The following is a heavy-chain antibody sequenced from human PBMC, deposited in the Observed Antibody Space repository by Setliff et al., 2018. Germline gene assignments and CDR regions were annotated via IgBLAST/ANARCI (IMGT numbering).Heavy chain of an antibody. CDR3: ARALLSPRGGTAFVPVHFDP. D-gene: IGHD3-16*01. CDR1: GMSITSYY. J-gene: IGHJ5*02. CDR2: IYYTGST. V-gene: IGHV4-59*01. Sequence: SETLSLTCSVSGMSITSYYWSWIRQSPGRGLEWIGYIYYTGSTTYSPSLKSRVTISPDTSKNQFHLTVKSVTEADTAVYYCARALLSPRGGTAFVPVHFDPWGQGILVTV.